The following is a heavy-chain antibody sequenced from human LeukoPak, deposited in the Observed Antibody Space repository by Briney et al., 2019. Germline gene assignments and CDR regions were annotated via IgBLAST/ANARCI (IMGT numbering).Heavy chain of an antibody. Sequence: ASVKVSCKASGYRFTGYYIHWVRQAPGQGLEWMGWINPDSGGTTYPQKFQGRVTMTRDTSITTAYMELSRLRSDDTAVYYCARSFNWNDVFDYWGQGTLVTVSS. CDR2: INPDSGGT. J-gene: IGHJ4*02. CDR1: GYRFTGYY. CDR3: ARSFNWNDVFDY. V-gene: IGHV1-2*02. D-gene: IGHD1-20*01.